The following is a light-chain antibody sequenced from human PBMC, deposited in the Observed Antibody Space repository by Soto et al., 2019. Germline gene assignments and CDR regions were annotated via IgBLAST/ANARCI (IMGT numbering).Light chain of an antibody. Sequence: QSVLTQPASVSGSPGQSITISCTGTSSDVGGYNYVSWYQQHPGKAPKLMIYDVSNRPSGVSNRFSGSKSGNTASLTISGFQAEDEADYYCSSYTSSSVVFGGGTQLTVL. CDR1: SSDVGGYNY. CDR2: DVS. V-gene: IGLV2-14*01. J-gene: IGLJ2*01. CDR3: SSYTSSSVV.